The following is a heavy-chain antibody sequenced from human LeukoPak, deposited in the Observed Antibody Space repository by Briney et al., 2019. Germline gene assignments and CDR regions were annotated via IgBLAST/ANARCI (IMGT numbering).Heavy chain of an antibody. V-gene: IGHV1-24*01. J-gene: IGHJ4*02. CDR1: GYTFTSYG. CDR3: ATVYYDSSGYWFDY. D-gene: IGHD3-22*01. CDR2: FDPEDGET. Sequence: GASVKVSCKASGYTFTSYGISWVRQAPGKGLEWMGGFDPEDGETIYAQKFQGRVTMTEDTSTDTAYMELSSLRSEDTAVYYCATVYYDSSGYWFDYWGQGTLVTVSS.